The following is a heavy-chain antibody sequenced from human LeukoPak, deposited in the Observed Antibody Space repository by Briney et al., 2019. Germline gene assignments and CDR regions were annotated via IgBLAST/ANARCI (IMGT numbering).Heavy chain of an antibody. J-gene: IGHJ4*02. CDR3: AKESSGSFRKYYFDY. Sequence: GGSLRLSCAASGFTFSSYAMSWVRQAPGKGLEWVLAISGSGGSTYYADSVKGRFTISRDNSKNTLYLQMNSLRAEDTAVYYCAKESSGSFRKYYFDYWGQGTLVTVSS. CDR1: GFTFSSYA. CDR2: ISGSGGST. D-gene: IGHD3-10*01. V-gene: IGHV3-23*01.